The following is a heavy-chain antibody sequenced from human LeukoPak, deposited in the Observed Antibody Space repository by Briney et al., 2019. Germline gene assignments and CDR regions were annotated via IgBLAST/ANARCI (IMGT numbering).Heavy chain of an antibody. Sequence: GGSLRLSCAASGFTFSTYSMNWVRQAPGKGLEWVSSITSGGIYIYYADSVKGRFTISRDNAKNSLYLQMNSLRAEDTAVYYCARVQTDSSGDYYGFDYWGQGTLVTVSS. V-gene: IGHV3-21*01. D-gene: IGHD3-22*01. CDR1: GFTFSTYS. J-gene: IGHJ4*02. CDR3: ARVQTDSSGDYYGFDY. CDR2: ITSGGIYI.